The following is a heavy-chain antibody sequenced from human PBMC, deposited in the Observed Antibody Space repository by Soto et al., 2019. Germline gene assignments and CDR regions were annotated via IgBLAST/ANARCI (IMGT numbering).Heavy chain of an antibody. V-gene: IGHV3-30*18. CDR1: GFTFSSYG. J-gene: IGHJ6*02. CDR3: AKVAAVAGTYYYYGMDV. CDR2: ISYDGSNK. D-gene: IGHD6-19*01. Sequence: QVQLVESGGGVVQPGRSLRLSCAASGFTFSSYGMHWVRQAPGKGLEWVAVISYDGSNKYYADSVKGRFTISRDNSKNTLYLQMNSLRAEDTAVYYCAKVAAVAGTYYYYGMDVWGQGTTVTVSS.